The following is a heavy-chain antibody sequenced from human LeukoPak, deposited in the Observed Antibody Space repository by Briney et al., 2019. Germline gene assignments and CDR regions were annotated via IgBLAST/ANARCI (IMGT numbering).Heavy chain of an antibody. CDR3: ARGDSSIAALHAFDI. J-gene: IGHJ3*02. D-gene: IGHD6-6*01. V-gene: IGHV4-39*07. CDR1: GGSISSSSYY. CDR2: IYYSGST. Sequence: PSETLSLTCTVSGGSISSSSYYWGWIRQPPGKGLEWIGSIYYSGSTYYNPSLKSRVTISVDTSKNQFSLKLSSVTAADTAVYYCARGDSSIAALHAFDIWGQGTMVTVSS.